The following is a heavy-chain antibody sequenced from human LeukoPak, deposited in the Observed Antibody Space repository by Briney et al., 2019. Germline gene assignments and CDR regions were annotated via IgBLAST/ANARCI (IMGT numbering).Heavy chain of an antibody. D-gene: IGHD2-21*02. CDR3: VRGDFTLDY. Sequence: GGSLRLSCTASGFTISGFWMHWVRQAPGNGLVWVSRIKDDASIRDYAESVKGRFTISRDNAKNTLYLQIDCLRADDTAVYYCVRGDFTLDYWGQGTLVTVSS. CDR1: GFTISGFW. V-gene: IGHV3-74*01. J-gene: IGHJ4*02. CDR2: IKDDASIR.